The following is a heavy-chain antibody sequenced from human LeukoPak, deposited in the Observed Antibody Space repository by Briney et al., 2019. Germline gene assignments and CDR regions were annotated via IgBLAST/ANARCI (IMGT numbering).Heavy chain of an antibody. CDR3: ARIGVLLASDY. CDR1: GFTFSGYE. D-gene: IGHD2-15*01. CDR2: ISSSGSTI. J-gene: IGHJ4*02. Sequence: PGGSLRLSCAASGFTFSGYEMNWVRQAPGKGLEWVSYISSSGSTIYYADSVKGRFTISRDNAKNSLYLQMNSLRAEDTAVYYCARIGVLLASDYWGQGILVTVS. V-gene: IGHV3-48*03.